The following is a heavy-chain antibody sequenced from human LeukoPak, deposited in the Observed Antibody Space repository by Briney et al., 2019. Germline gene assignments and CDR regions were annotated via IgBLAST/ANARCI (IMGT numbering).Heavy chain of an antibody. V-gene: IGHV1-46*01. J-gene: IGHJ5*02. CDR2: INSSGGST. D-gene: IGHD2-21*02. CDR1: GYTFTIYY. Sequence: ASVNVSCKASGYTFTIYYLHWVRQAPGQGLEWMGIINSSGGSTSYDQTFQGRVIMTRDTSKSKVSMELSSLSSEDTAVYYCARNLTLHNWFDPWGQGTLVTVSS. CDR3: ARNLTLHNWFDP.